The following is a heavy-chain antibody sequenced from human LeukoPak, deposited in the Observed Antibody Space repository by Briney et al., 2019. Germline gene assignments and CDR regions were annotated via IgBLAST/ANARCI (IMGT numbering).Heavy chain of an antibody. CDR3: AKVRGWTKADY. CDR1: GFTFSSYW. D-gene: IGHD3/OR15-3a*01. Sequence: GGSLRLSCAASGFTFSSYWMFWVRQAPEKGLVWVSSISSDGRSTRYADSVKGRFTISRDNAKNTLYLQMNSLRAEDTALYYCAKVRGWTKADYWGQETLVTVSS. CDR2: ISSDGRST. V-gene: IGHV3-74*01. J-gene: IGHJ4*02.